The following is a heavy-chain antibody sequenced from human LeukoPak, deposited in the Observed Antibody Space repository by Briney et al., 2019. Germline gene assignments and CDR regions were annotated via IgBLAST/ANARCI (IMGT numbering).Heavy chain of an antibody. CDR2: IKEDGSEK. CDR1: GFTLSSYW. V-gene: IGHV3-7*03. D-gene: IGHD3-10*01. Sequence: GGSLRLSCAASGFTLSSYWMSWVRQAPGKGLEWVANIKEDGSEKYYVDSVKGRFNISRDNAQNSVYLHMNSLTAEDTALYYCARDWVAGVPFDAFDIWGQGTMVSVSS. J-gene: IGHJ3*02. CDR3: ARDWVAGVPFDAFDI.